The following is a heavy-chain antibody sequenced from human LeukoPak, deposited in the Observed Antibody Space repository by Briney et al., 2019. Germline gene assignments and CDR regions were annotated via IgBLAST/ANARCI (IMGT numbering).Heavy chain of an antibody. CDR1: GYTFTDYF. Sequence: ASVKVSCKASGYTFTDYFIHWVRQAPGHGPEWMGWIKPDTGDTSYAQKFQGRLTTARDTSIRTAYMELTRLRSDDTAIYFCAREQHCGSTSCPQDVWGQGTLVTVSS. CDR2: IKPDTGDT. D-gene: IGHD2-2*01. CDR3: AREQHCGSTSCPQDV. V-gene: IGHV1-2*02. J-gene: IGHJ4*02.